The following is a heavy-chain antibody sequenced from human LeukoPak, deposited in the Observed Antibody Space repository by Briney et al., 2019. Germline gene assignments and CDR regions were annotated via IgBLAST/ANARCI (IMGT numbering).Heavy chain of an antibody. J-gene: IGHJ4*02. CDR3: ARDKSSYYYDSSGFDY. CDR2: INPSGGST. D-gene: IGHD3-22*01. V-gene: IGHV1-46*01. CDR1: GYTFTTYY. Sequence: GASVKVSCKASGYTFTTYYMHWVRQAPGQGLEWMGIINPSGGSTSYAQKFQGRVTITADESTSTAYMELSSLRSEDTAVYYCARDKSSYYYDSSGFDYWGQGTLVTVSS.